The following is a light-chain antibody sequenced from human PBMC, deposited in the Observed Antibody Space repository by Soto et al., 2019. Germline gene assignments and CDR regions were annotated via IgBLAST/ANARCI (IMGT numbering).Light chain of an antibody. V-gene: IGLV1-40*01. CDR3: QSYDNSLSVYV. J-gene: IGLJ1*01. CDR2: GNS. Sequence: QSVLTQPPSVSGAPGQRVTISCTGSSSDIGAHYDVHWYQQLPGTAPKLLIYGNSNRPSGVPDRFSGSKSGTSASLAITGLQAEDEADYDCQSYDNSLSVYVFGTGTKLTVL. CDR1: SSDIGAHYD.